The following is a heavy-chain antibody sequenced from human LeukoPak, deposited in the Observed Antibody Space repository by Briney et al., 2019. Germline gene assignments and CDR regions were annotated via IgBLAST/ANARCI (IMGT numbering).Heavy chain of an antibody. V-gene: IGHV1-2*02. CDR2: INPNSGGT. J-gene: IGHJ4*02. Sequence: VASVKVSCKASGGTFSSYAISWVRQAPGQGLEWMGWINPNSGGTNYAQKFQGRVTMTRDTSISTAYMELSRLRSDDTAVYYCAREAPTAAGTPYFDYWGQGTLVTVSS. CDR3: AREAPTAAGTPYFDY. CDR1: GGTFSSYA. D-gene: IGHD6-13*01.